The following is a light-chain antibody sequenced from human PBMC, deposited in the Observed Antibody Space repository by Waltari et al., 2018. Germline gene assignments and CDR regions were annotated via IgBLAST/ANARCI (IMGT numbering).Light chain of an antibody. Sequence: VLTQSPATLSLCPGESPSLSSRASQSVRCYLAWYQQKPGQAPRLLIYDTSYRATGVPVRFSGSGSGTDYTLTISSLEPEDFAVYYCQHRSVWPLTFGGGTKVEMK. CDR1: QSVRCY. CDR3: QHRSVWPLT. CDR2: DTS. V-gene: IGKV3-11*01. J-gene: IGKJ4*01.